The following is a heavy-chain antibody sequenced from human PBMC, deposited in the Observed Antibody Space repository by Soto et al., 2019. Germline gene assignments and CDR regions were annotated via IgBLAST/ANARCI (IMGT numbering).Heavy chain of an antibody. CDR1: GGSISSGGYY. Sequence: QVQLQETGPGLVKPSQTLYLTCTVSGGSISSGGYYWSWIRQHPGKGLEWIGYIYYSGSTYYNPSLKSRVTMSVDTSKNIFYVMLRSVIGADIAVYYSARNYGVLGDPRRFETLGQGTLGTV. J-gene: IGHJ5*02. CDR3: ARNYGVLGDPRRFET. CDR2: IYYSGST. V-gene: IGHV4-31*03. D-gene: IGHD4-17*01.